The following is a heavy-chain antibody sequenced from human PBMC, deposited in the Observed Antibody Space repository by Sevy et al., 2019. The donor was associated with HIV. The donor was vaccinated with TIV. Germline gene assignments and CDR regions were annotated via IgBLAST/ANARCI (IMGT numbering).Heavy chain of an antibody. V-gene: IGHV3-23*01. CDR3: ARYGRIPVAGHTWFDP. Sequence: GGSLRLSCSVSGFTFIAFGMTWVRQAPGKGLEWVSGISGGGAATAYADSVKGRFTISRDNSKNTLYLQMNSLTAADTAVYYCARYGRIPVAGHTWFDPWGLGTLVTVSS. CDR2: ISGGGAAT. CDR1: GFTFIAFG. D-gene: IGHD6-19*01. J-gene: IGHJ5*02.